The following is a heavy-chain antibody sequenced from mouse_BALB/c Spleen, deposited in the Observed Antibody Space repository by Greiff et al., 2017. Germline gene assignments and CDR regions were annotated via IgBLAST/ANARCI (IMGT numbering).Heavy chain of an antibody. CDR3: ARYPYYDSSYGDAMDY. V-gene: IGHV1-77*01. J-gene: IGHJ4*01. D-gene: IGHD1-1*01. CDR2: IYPGSGST. CDR1: GYTFTDYV. Sequence: VQLVESGPELVKPGASVKMSCKASGYTFTDYVISWVKQRTGQGLEWIGEIYPGSGSTYYNEKFKGKATLTADKSSNTAYMQLSSLTSEDSAIYYCARYPYYDSSYGDAMDYWGQGTSVTVSS.